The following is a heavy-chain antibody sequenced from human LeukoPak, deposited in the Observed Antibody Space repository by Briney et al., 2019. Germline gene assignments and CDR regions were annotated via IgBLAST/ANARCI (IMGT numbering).Heavy chain of an antibody. V-gene: IGHV1-69*13. CDR1: GGTFSSYA. CDR2: IIPIFGTA. J-gene: IGHJ5*02. Sequence: ASVKVSCKASGGTFSSYAISWVRQAPGQGLEWMGGIIPIFGTANYAQKFQGRVTITADESTSTAYMELSGLRSEDTAVYYCAGGGGYWYYGSGSYSNWFDPWGQGTLVTVSS. CDR3: AGGGGYWYYGSGSYSNWFDP. D-gene: IGHD3-10*01.